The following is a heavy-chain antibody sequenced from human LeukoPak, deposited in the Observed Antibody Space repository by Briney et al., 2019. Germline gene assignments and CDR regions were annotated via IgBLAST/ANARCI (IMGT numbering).Heavy chain of an antibody. Sequence: KPSETLSLTCTVSGGSISSSSYYWGWIRQPPGKGLEWIGSIYYSGSTYYNPPLKSRVTISVDTSKNQFSLKLSSVTAADTAVYYCARAYVDTAMVGNYMDVWGKGTTVTVSS. J-gene: IGHJ6*03. V-gene: IGHV4-39*01. CDR1: GGSISSSSYY. CDR2: IYYSGST. CDR3: ARAYVDTAMVGNYMDV. D-gene: IGHD5-18*01.